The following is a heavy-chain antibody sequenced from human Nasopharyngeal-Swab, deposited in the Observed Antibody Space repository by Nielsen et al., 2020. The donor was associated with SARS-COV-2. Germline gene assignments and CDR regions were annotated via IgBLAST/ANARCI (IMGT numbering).Heavy chain of an antibody. CDR3: ARLYYYDSSGYYYDYYYGMDV. V-gene: IGHV3-21*01. D-gene: IGHD3-22*01. CDR1: GFTFSSYS. Sequence: GGSLRLSCAASGFTFSSYSMNWVRQAPGKGLEWVSSISSSSSYIYYADSVKGRFTLSRDNAKNSLYLQMNSLRAEDTAVYYCARLYYYDSSGYYYDYYYGMDVWGQGTTVTVSS. CDR2: ISSSSSYI. J-gene: IGHJ6*02.